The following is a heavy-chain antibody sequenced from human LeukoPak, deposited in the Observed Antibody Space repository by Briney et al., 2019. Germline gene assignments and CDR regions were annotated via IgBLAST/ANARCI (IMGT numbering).Heavy chain of an antibody. V-gene: IGHV4-39*07. CDR1: GGSVSSGSYY. Sequence: PSETLSLTCTVSGGSVSSGSYYWSWIRQPPGKGLEWIGEINHSGSTYYNPSLKSRVTISEDTSKNQFSLKLNSVTAADTAVYYCARVTLAFDIWGQGTMVSVSS. CDR2: INHSGST. CDR3: ARVTLAFDI. J-gene: IGHJ3*02.